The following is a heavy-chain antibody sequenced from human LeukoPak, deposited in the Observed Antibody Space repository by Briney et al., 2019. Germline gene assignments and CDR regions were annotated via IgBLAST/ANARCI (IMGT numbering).Heavy chain of an antibody. CDR2: IASNGGSK. J-gene: IGHJ4*02. V-gene: IGHV3-64*01. D-gene: IGHD2-2*02. CDR3: AREYCTTNNCYNWGLGY. CDR1: GFTFSSYG. Sequence: PGGSLRLSCAASGFTFSSYGMHWVRQAPGKGLEYVSGIASNGGSKHYANSVKGRFTISRDNSKNTVYLQMGSLRAEDMAVYYCAREYCTTNNCYNWGLGYWGQGTLVTVSS.